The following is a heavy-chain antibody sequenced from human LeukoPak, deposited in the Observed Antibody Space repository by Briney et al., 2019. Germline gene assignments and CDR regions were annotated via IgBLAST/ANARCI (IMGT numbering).Heavy chain of an antibody. CDR2: IDPDDSGS. J-gene: IGHJ3*01. CDR3: AGVRAGANRAFDV. D-gene: IGHD4/OR15-4a*01. V-gene: IGHV3-74*01. Sequence: GGSLRLSRAASGFTFSREWLHWVRQAPGEELVWVSRIDPDDSGSSYADSVKGRFTISRDNAKNTLWLQMNSLRADNTAVYYCAGVRAGANRAFDVSGQGTVVAVSS. CDR1: GFTFSREW.